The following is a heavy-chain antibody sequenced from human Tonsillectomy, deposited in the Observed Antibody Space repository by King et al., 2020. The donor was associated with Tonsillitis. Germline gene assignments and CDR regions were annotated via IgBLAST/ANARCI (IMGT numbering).Heavy chain of an antibody. D-gene: IGHD3-9*01. J-gene: IGHJ4*02. CDR2: ISYDGSNK. CDR1: GFTFSSYA. Sequence: VQLVESGGGVVQPGRSLRLSCAASGFTFSSYAMHWVRQAPGKGLEWVALISYDGSNKYYADSVKGRFTISRDNSKNTLYLQMNSLRAEDTVVYYCARGEDILTGYYKGYFDYWGQGTLVTVSA. V-gene: IGHV3-30*04. CDR3: ARGEDILTGYYKGYFDY.